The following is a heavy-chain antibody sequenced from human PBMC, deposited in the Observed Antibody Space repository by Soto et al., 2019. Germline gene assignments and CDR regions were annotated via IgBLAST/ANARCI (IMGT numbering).Heavy chain of an antibody. V-gene: IGHV3-7*05. CDR2: INRDGSKK. D-gene: IGHD6-13*01. Sequence: SGGDLVQPGGSLRPSCAASGFTLSAYWMTWVRQAPGKGLEWVANINRDGSKKSYLDSVRGRFTISRDNVGNSLYLQMDSLRADDTALYSCARDVSQGSSSLYLDAFDIWGQGTMVTVSS. CDR1: GFTLSAYW. J-gene: IGHJ3*02. CDR3: ARDVSQGSSSLYLDAFDI.